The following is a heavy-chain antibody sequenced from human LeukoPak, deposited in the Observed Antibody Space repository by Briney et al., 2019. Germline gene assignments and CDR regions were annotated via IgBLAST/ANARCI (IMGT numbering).Heavy chain of an antibody. CDR3: ARRGGSWELLFDY. J-gene: IGHJ4*02. D-gene: IGHD1-26*01. Sequence: ASVKVSCKASGYTFTGYYMHWVRQAPGQGLEWMGWINPNSGGTNYAQKFQGRVTMTRDTSISTAYMELSRLRSDDTAVYYCARRGGSWELLFDYWGQGTLVTVSS. V-gene: IGHV1-2*02. CDR2: INPNSGGT. CDR1: GYTFTGYY.